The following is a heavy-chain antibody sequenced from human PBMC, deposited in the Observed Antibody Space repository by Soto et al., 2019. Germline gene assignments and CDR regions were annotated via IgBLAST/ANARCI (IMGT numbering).Heavy chain of an antibody. D-gene: IGHD3-22*01. CDR2: IYYSGST. CDR1: GGSISSSRCW. CDR3: ARHGMDYYDSSGYYYSPYYFDY. Sequence: ETLSLTGAVAGGSISSSRCWWGWVREPAGEGVEWIGSIYYSGSTYDNPSLKSRVTIAVDTSKNQFSLKLSSVTAADTAVYYCARHGMDYYDSSGYYYSPYYFDYWGQGTLVTVS. V-gene: IGHV4-39*01. J-gene: IGHJ4*02.